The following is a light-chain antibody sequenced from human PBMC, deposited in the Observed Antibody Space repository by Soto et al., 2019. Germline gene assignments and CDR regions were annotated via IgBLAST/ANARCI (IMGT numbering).Light chain of an antibody. V-gene: IGLV2-8*01. CDR1: SSDVGYSNY. CDR2: EVN. J-gene: IGLJ1*01. Sequence: QSVLRQPPSASGSPGQSFTISCSGTSSDVGYSNYVAWYQQHPGKAPKLIIYEVNKRPSGVPDRFSGSKSGYTASLTVSGLQAEDAADSYCCSFGENTFFVFGSGTKVTVL. CDR3: CSFGENTFFV.